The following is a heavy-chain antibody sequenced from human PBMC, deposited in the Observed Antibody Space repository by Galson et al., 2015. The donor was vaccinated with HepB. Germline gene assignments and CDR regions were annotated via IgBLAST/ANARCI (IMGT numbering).Heavy chain of an antibody. CDR3: ARDHWAWGITMVRGVLFDL. Sequence: SLRLSCAASGFTFNSYSMNWVRQAPGKGLEWVSSISSSSSYIYYADSVKGRFTISRDNAKNSLYLQMNSLRAEDTAVYYCARDHWAWGITMVRGVLFDLWGRGTLVTVSS. CDR2: ISSSSSYI. V-gene: IGHV3-21*01. CDR1: GFTFNSYS. D-gene: IGHD3-10*01. J-gene: IGHJ2*01.